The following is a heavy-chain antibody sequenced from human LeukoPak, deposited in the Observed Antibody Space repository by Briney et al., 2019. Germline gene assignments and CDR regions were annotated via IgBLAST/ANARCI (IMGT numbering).Heavy chain of an antibody. CDR1: GLTFANYG. Sequence: GGSLRLSCAASGLTFANYGMHWVRQAPGKGRELGGIISLGGSSKYYGDSVNGRFTISREQTRKIVYLQMNRLRTADTAVDYCTKDWIPGDYGYYDVGDFWGQGTLVTVSS. CDR2: ISLGGSSK. V-gene: IGHV3-30*18. D-gene: IGHD4-17*01. CDR3: TKDWIPGDYGYYDVGDF. J-gene: IGHJ4*02.